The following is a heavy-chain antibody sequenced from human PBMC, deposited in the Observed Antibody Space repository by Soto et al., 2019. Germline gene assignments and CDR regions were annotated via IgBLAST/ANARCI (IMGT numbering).Heavy chain of an antibody. J-gene: IGHJ4*02. CDR2: ISGSGGST. V-gene: IGHV3-23*01. D-gene: IGHD3-10*01. CDR3: ATSPVLLWFGDPGY. CDR1: GFTFSSYA. Sequence: GGSLRLSCAASGFTFSSYAMSWVRQAPGKGLEWVSAISGSGGSTYYADSVKGRFTISRDNSKNTLYLQMNSLRAEDTAVYYCATSPVLLWFGDPGYWGQGTLVTVSS.